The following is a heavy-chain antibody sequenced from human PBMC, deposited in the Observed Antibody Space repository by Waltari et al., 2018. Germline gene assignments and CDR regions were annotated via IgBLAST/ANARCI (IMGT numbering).Heavy chain of an antibody. V-gene: IGHV4-30-2*01. CDR3: ARVIPHYFDS. CDR1: GGSISSGGYS. D-gene: IGHD3-16*01. Sequence: QLQLQESGSGLVKPSQTLSLTCAVSGGSISSGGYSWSWIRQPPVKGLEWIGYIDHSGSTYYHPSLKSRVTRSVDRSKNQFSLKLSSVTAADTAVYYCARVIPHYFDSWGQGTLVTVSS. CDR2: IDHSGST. J-gene: IGHJ4*02.